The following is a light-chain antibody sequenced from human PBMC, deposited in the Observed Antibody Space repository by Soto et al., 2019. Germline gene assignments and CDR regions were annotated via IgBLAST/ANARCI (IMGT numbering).Light chain of an antibody. J-gene: IGLJ1*01. CDR3: NSYTTTSTYA. Sequence: QSALAQPASVSGSPEQSITISCTGTSTDIGSYNYVSWYQQHPGKAPKLMIYEVSNRPSGVSNRFSGSKSGNTASLTISGLQAEDEADYYCNSYTTTSTYASGTGTKVTVL. V-gene: IGLV2-14*01. CDR1: STDIGSYNY. CDR2: EVS.